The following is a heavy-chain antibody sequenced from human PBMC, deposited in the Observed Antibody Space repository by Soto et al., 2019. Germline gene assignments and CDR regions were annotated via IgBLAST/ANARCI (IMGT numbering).Heavy chain of an antibody. D-gene: IGHD3-22*01. V-gene: IGHV3-30-3*01. Sequence: GSLRLSCAASGFTFSSYAMHWVRQAPGKGLEWVAVISYDGSNKYYADSVKGRFTISRDNSKNTLYLQMNSLRAEDTAVYYCARDVYYDSSGPNYWGQGTLVTVSS. CDR2: ISYDGSNK. J-gene: IGHJ4*02. CDR1: GFTFSSYA. CDR3: ARDVYYDSSGPNY.